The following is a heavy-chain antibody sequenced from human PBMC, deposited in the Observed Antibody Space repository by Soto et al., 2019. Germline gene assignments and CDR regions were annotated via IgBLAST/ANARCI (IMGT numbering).Heavy chain of an antibody. CDR2: IYHSGST. D-gene: IGHD3-22*01. CDR3: AGSGYYPNYFDY. CDR1: CGSISGGGYC. V-gene: IGHV4-30-2*01. J-gene: IGHJ4*02. Sequence: PLETLCLTWTVLCGSISGGGYCWSCIRQPPGKGLEWIGYIYHSGSTYYNPSLKSRVTISVDRSKNQFSLKLSSVTTADTAVYYCAGSGYYPNYFDYWGQGTLVTVSS.